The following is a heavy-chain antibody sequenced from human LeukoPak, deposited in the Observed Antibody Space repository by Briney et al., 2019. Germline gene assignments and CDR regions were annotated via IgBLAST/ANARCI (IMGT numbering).Heavy chain of an antibody. CDR1: GGTFSSYA. D-gene: IGHD5-24*01. J-gene: IGHJ3*02. CDR3: ARDQGDGYNWGVFDI. Sequence: SVKVSCKASGGTFSSYAISWVRQAPGQGLEWMGRIIPIFGTANYAQKFQGRVTITTDESTSTAYMELSSLRSEDTAVYYCARDQGDGYNWGVFDIWGQGTMVTVSS. CDR2: IIPIFGTA. V-gene: IGHV1-69*05.